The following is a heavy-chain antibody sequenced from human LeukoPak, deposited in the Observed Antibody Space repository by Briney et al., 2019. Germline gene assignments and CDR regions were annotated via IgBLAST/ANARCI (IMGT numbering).Heavy chain of an antibody. Sequence: ASVKVSCKVSGYTLTELSIHWVRQAPGKGLEWMGGFDPEDGETIYAQKFQGRVTMTEDTSTDTAYMELSSLRSEDTAVYYCETPPPFFGVVPYYFDYWGQGTLVTVSS. CDR1: GYTLTELS. CDR3: ETPPPFFGVVPYYFDY. CDR2: FDPEDGET. V-gene: IGHV1-24*01. D-gene: IGHD3-3*01. J-gene: IGHJ4*02.